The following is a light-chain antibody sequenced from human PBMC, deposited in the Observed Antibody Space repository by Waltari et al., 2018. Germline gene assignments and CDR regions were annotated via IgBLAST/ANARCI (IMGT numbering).Light chain of an antibody. Sequence: SSEPTQDPAVSVALGQTVRITCQGDSLKNYFVSWYQKKPGQAPVVVINEKNNRPSGIPDRFYASSSGNKASLSITGAQAEDEGDYYCNSRDSSGDLMVFGGGTKLTVL. CDR3: NSRDSSGDLMV. V-gene: IGLV3-19*01. CDR2: EKN. CDR1: SLKNYF. J-gene: IGLJ2*01.